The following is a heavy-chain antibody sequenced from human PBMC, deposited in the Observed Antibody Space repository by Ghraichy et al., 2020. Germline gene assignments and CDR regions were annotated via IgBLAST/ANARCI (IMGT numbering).Heavy chain of an antibody. CDR3: AKEDHSSGWLGYYYYYGMDV. CDR1: GDSVSSNSAA. CDR2: TYYRSKWYN. D-gene: IGHD6-19*01. V-gene: IGHV6-1*01. Sequence: SQTLSLTFAISGDSVSSNSAAWNWIRQSPSRGLEWLGRTYYRSKWYNDYAVSVKSRITINPDTSKNQFSLQLNSVTPEDTAVYYCAKEDHSSGWLGYYYYYGMDVWRQGTTVTVSS. J-gene: IGHJ6*02.